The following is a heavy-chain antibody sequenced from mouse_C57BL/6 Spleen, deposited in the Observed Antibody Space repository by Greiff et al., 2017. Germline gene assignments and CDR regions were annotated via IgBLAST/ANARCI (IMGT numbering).Heavy chain of an antibody. J-gene: IGHJ1*03. D-gene: IGHD1-1*01. CDR2: ISNLAYSI. CDR1: GFTFSDYG. V-gene: IGHV5-15*01. CDR3: ASLVDWYFDV. Sequence: VQLKESGGGLVQPGGSLKLSCAASGFTFSDYGMAWVRQAPRKGPEWVAFISNLAYSIYYADTVTGRFTISRENAKNTLYLEMSSLRSEDTAMYYCASLVDWYFDVWGTGTTVTVSS.